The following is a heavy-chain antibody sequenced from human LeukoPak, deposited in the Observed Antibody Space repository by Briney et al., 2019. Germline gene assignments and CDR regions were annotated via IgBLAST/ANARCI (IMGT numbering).Heavy chain of an antibody. CDR1: GGSISSGSYY. CDR3: ARDLVAVEYSSSHGDYYFDY. J-gene: IGHJ4*02. Sequence: SETLSLTCTVSGGSISSGSYYWSWIRQPAGKGLEWIGRIYTSGSTNYNPSLKSRVTISVDTSKNQFSLKLSSVTAADTAVYYCARDLVAVEYSSSHGDYYFDYWGQGTLVTVSS. CDR2: IYTSGST. V-gene: IGHV4-61*02. D-gene: IGHD6-6*01.